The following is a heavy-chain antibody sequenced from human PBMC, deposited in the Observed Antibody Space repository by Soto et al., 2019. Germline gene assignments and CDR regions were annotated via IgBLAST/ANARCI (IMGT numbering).Heavy chain of an antibody. J-gene: IGHJ4*02. V-gene: IGHV1-18*01. CDR3: ARGRYGDY. CDR1: GYAFTTYG. Sequence: QVHLVQSGAEVKKPGASVKVSCKGSGYAFTTYGITWVRQAPGQGLEWMGWISAHNGNTNYARKLQGRVTVTRDTSTSTAYMELRSLRSDATALYYCARGRYGDYWGQGALVTVSS. CDR2: ISAHNGNT. D-gene: IGHD1-1*01.